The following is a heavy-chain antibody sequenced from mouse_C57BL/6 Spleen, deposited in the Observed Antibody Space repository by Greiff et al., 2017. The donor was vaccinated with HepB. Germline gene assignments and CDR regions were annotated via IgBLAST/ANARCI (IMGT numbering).Heavy chain of an antibody. CDR1: GFTFSSYG. CDR3: ARQTATVVAHWYFDV. V-gene: IGHV5-6*01. CDR2: ISSGGSYT. Sequence: EVQVVESGGDLVKPGGSLKLSCAASGFTFSSYGMSWVRQTPDKRLEWVATISSGGSYTYYPDSVKGRFTISRDNAKNTLYLQMSSLKSEDTAMYYCARQTATVVAHWYFDVWGTGTTVTVSS. D-gene: IGHD1-1*01. J-gene: IGHJ1*03.